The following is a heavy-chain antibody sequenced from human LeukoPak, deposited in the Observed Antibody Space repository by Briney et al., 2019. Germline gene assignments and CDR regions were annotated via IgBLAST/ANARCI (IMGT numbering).Heavy chain of an antibody. CDR2: LSGSGYNT. V-gene: IGHV3-23*01. Sequence: GGSLRLSCAASGFTFSSHALSWVRQAPGKGLEWASSLSGSGYNTYYADSVKGRFTISRDSSKNTVYLQMNSLRAEDTAVYYCAKDPYGTRYFDYWGQGTLVTVSS. CDR3: AKDPYGTRYFDY. CDR1: GFTFSSHA. J-gene: IGHJ4*02. D-gene: IGHD2-2*01.